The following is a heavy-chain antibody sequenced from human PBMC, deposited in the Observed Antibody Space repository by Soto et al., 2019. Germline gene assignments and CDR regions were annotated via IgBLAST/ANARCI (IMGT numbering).Heavy chain of an antibody. J-gene: IGHJ4*02. CDR3: AREEGYYSLDD. Sequence: GGSLRLSCAASGFTFSSYSMNWVRQAPGKGLEWVSSISSSGDYKYYADSLKGRFTISRDNAKNSLYLQMNTLRAEDTAVYYCAREEGYYSLDDWGRRTLVTVSS. CDR1: GFTFSSYS. CDR2: ISSSGDYK. V-gene: IGHV3-21*06. D-gene: IGHD3-22*01.